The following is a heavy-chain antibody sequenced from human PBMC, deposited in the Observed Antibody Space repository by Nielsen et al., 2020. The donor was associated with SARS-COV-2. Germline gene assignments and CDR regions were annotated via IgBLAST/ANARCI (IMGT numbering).Heavy chain of an antibody. CDR1: GFTFSSYG. D-gene: IGHD4-11*01. CDR2: IWYDGSNK. J-gene: IGHJ4*02. V-gene: IGHV3-33*01. Sequence: GESLKISCAASGFTFSSYGMHWVRQAPGKGLEWVAVIWYDGSNKYYADSVKGRFTISRDNSKNTLYLQMNSLRAEDTAVYYCARTTVTTYFDYWGQGTLVTVSS. CDR3: ARTTVTTYFDY.